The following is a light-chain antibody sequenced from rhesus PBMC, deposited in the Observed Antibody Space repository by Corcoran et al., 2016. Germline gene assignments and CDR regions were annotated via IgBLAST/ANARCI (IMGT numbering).Light chain of an antibody. CDR1: QSLLDGEDGNTY. V-gene: IGKV2-104*02. J-gene: IGKJ3*01. CDR3: MQGVEFPFT. CDR2: EVS. Sequence: DIVMTQTPLSLPVTPGEPASISCRSSQSLLDGEDGNTYLDWYLQKPGQSPQLLIYEVSNRASGVPDRFRGSGSDTDVKLKISRVEAEDVGVYYCMQGVEFPFTFGPGTKLDIK.